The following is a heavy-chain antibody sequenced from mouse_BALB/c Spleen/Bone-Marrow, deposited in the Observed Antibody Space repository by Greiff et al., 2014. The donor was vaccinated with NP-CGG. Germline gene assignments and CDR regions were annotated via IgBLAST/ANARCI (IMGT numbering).Heavy chain of an antibody. CDR2: IYPGDGDT. Sequence: QVQLKQSGAELVRPGSSVKISCKASGYAFSSYWMNWVKQRPGQGLEWIGQIYPGDGDTNYSGKFKGKATLTADESSSTAYMQLSSLTSEDSAVYFCAFGNYDFGYWGQGTTLTVSS. J-gene: IGHJ2*01. V-gene: IGHV1-80*01. CDR1: GYAFSSYW. CDR3: AFGNYDFGY. D-gene: IGHD2-1*01.